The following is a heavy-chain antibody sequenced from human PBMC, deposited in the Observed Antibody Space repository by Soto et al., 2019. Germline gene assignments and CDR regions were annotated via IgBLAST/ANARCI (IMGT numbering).Heavy chain of an antibody. CDR1: GLTFGDYA. Sequence: GGSLRLSCTASGLTFGDYAMSWVRQAPGKGLEWVGFIRSKAYGGTTEYAASVKGRFTISRDDSNSIAYLQMNSLKTEDTAVYYCTREFIAYYYDSSGYYLDWGQGTLVTVSS. CDR3: TREFIAYYYDSSGYYLD. V-gene: IGHV3-49*04. CDR2: IRSKAYGGTT. D-gene: IGHD3-22*01. J-gene: IGHJ4*02.